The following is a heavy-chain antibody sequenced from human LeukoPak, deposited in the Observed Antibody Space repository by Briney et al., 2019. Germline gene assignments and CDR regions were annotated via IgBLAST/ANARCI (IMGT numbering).Heavy chain of an antibody. D-gene: IGHD4-11*01. CDR3: ARNVEVSTVTTADY. Sequence: GGSLRLSCAASGFTFSSYSMHWVRQAPGKGLEWVAVISYDGSNKYYPDSVKGRFTISRDNSKNTLYLQMNSLRGEDTAVYYCARNVEVSTVTTADYWGQETLVTVSS. J-gene: IGHJ4*02. V-gene: IGHV3-30*04. CDR1: GFTFSSYS. CDR2: ISYDGSNK.